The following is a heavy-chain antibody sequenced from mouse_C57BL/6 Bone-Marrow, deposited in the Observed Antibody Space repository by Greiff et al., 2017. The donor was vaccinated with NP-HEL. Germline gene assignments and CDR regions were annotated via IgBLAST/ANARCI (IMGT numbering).Heavy chain of an antibody. Sequence: QVKLQQSGPGLVQPSQSLSITCTVSGFSLTSYGVHWVRQSPGKGLEWLGVIWSGGSTDYNAAFISRLSISKDNSKSQVFFKMNSLQADDTAIYYCAREGYYYGSSYWYFDVWGTGTTVTVSS. V-gene: IGHV2-2*01. D-gene: IGHD1-1*01. CDR3: AREGYYYGSSYWYFDV. CDR2: IWSGGST. CDR1: GFSLTSYG. J-gene: IGHJ1*03.